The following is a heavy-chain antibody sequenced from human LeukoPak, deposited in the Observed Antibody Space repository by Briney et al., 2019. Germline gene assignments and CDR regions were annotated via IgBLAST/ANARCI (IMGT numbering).Heavy chain of an antibody. CDR3: ARATGFAWYYFFDL. J-gene: IGHJ4*02. CDR2: IRSSGSAT. V-gene: IGHV3-11*01. Sequence: GGSPRLFCAASGFTFSDYYMSWIRQAPGKGLEWLSYIRSSGSATYYADSVKGRFTISRDNAKNSLYLQMEGLSAEDTAVYYCARATGFAWYYFFDLWGQGTLVTVSS. D-gene: IGHD3-9*01. CDR1: GFTFSDYY.